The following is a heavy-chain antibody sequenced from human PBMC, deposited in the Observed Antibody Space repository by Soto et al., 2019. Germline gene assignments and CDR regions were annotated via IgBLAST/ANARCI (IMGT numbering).Heavy chain of an antibody. J-gene: IGHJ4*02. CDR2: INVYNGNT. Sequence: QVQLVQSGAEVKKPGASVKVSCKASGYTFTSYAISWVRQAPGQGLEWMGWINVYNGNTKYAQKLQGRGTMTTDTATSTAYMELRSLRSDDTAVYYCARDLGAGLVDYWGQGTLVTVSS. CDR1: GYTFTSYA. CDR3: ARDLGAGLVDY. D-gene: IGHD6-19*01. V-gene: IGHV1-18*01.